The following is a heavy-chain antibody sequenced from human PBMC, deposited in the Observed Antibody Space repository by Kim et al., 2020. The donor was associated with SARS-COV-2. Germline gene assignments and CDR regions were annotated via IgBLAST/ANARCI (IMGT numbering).Heavy chain of an antibody. V-gene: IGHV4-59*13. Sequence: SETLSLTCTVSGGSISSYYWSWIRQPPGKGLEWIGYIYYSGSTNYNPSLKSRVTISVDTSKNQFSLKLSSVTAADTAVYYCARVFFEYCGGDCSDAFDIWGQGTMVTVSS. CDR2: IYYSGST. CDR3: ARVFFEYCGGDCSDAFDI. J-gene: IGHJ3*02. D-gene: IGHD2-21*02. CDR1: GGSISSYY.